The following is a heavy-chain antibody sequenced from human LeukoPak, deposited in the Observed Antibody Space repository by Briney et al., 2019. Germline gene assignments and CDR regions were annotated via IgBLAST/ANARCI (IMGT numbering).Heavy chain of an antibody. CDR2: IIPIVGIA. CDR1: GSTFSSYA. V-gene: IGHV1-69*04. Sequence: GSSVKVSCKASGSTFSSYAISWVRQAPGQGLEWMGTIIPIVGIANYAQKFQGRVTITADKFTSTAYMELSSLRSEDTAVYYCARDGEMATIYSDYWGQGTLVTVSS. CDR3: ARDGEMATIYSDY. J-gene: IGHJ4*02. D-gene: IGHD5-24*01.